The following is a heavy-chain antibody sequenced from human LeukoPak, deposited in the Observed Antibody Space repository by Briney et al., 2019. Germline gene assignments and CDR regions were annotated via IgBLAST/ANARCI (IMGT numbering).Heavy chain of an antibody. J-gene: IGHJ4*02. CDR2: MNPNSRNT. CDR3: ARAPIYDFWSGYYKLIDY. V-gene: IGHV1-8*01. Sequence: ASVTVSFTASGYTFTIYDINWVRQAPGQGLEWMGWMNPNSRNTGYAQKFQGRVTMTTNTSISTAYMELSSLRSEDTAVYYCARAPIYDFWSGYYKLIDYWGQGTLVTVSS. CDR1: GYTFTIYD. D-gene: IGHD3-3*01.